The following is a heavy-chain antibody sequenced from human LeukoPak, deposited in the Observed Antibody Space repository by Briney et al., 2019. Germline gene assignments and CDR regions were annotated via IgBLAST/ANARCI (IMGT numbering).Heavy chain of an antibody. V-gene: IGHV4-34*01. CDR2: INHSGST. CDR3: ARLMILVVGDGYNYDY. D-gene: IGHD5-24*01. Sequence: PSETLSLTCAVYGGSFSGYYWSWIRQPPGKGLEWIGEINHSGSTNYNPSLKSRVTISVDTSKNQFSLKLRSVTAADTAVYYCARLMILVVGDGYNYDYWGQGNLVTVSS. CDR1: GGSFSGYY. J-gene: IGHJ4*02.